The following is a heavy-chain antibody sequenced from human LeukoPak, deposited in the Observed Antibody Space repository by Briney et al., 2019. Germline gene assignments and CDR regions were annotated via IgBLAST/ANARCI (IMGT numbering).Heavy chain of an antibody. Sequence: GGSLRLSCAASGFTVSSNYMNWVRQAPGKGLERVSIIYSGGNTYYADSVKGRFTISRDNSMNTLYLQMSSLRAEDTAAYYCARTLAGTGNFFDYWGQGTLVTVSS. J-gene: IGHJ4*02. CDR1: GFTVSSNY. D-gene: IGHD6-19*01. CDR3: ARTLAGTGNFFDY. CDR2: IYSGGNT. V-gene: IGHV3-53*01.